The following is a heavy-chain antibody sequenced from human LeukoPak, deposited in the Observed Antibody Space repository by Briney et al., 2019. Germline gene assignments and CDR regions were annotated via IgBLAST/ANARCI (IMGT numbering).Heavy chain of an antibody. CDR1: GFTFSDYY. CDR3: AKPGKLGNYFDY. CDR2: ISSGGDII. V-gene: IGHV3-11*01. D-gene: IGHD7-27*01. Sequence: GGSLRLSCAASGFTFSDYYMSWIRQAPGKGLEWVSYISSGGDIIYYADSVKGRFTISRDNSKNTLYLRMNSLRAEDTAVYYCAKPGKLGNYFDYWGQGTLVTVSS. J-gene: IGHJ4*02.